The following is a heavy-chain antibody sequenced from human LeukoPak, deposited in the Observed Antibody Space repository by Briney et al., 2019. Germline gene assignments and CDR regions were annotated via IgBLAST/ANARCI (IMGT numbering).Heavy chain of an antibody. V-gene: IGHV3-23*01. Sequence: GGSPRLSCAASGFTVSSNYMSWVRQAPGKGLEWVSVISGSGGSTYYADSVKGRFTISRDNSKNTLYLQMNSLRVEDTAVYYCAKVKTAVAVARGMDVWGQGTTVTVSS. CDR2: ISGSGGST. CDR3: AKVKTAVAVARGMDV. J-gene: IGHJ6*02. D-gene: IGHD6-19*01. CDR1: GFTVSSNY.